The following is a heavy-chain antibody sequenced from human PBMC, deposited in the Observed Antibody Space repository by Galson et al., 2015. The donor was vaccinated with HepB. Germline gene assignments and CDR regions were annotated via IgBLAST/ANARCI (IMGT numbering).Heavy chain of an antibody. D-gene: IGHD6-13*01. Sequence: SVKVSCKASGYTFTGYYMHWVRQAPGQGLEWMGRINPNSGGTNYAQKFQGWVTMTRDTSISTAYMELSRLRSDDTAVYYCATTAAGTRDVYYYYGMDVWGQGTTVTVSS. CDR2: INPNSGGT. V-gene: IGHV1-2*04. J-gene: IGHJ6*02. CDR1: GYTFTGYY. CDR3: ATTAAGTRDVYYYYGMDV.